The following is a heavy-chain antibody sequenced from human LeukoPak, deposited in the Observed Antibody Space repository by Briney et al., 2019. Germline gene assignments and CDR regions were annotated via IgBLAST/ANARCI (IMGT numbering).Heavy chain of an antibody. CDR1: GGSISSSSDY. J-gene: IGHJ4*02. CDR2: IYYSGST. CDR3: ARHASILLWFGELSGGFDY. D-gene: IGHD3-10*01. Sequence: SETLSLTCTVSGGSISSSSDYWGWIRQPPGKGLEWMGSIYYSGSTYYNPSLKSRVTISVDTSKNQFSLKLSSVTAADTAVYYCARHASILLWFGELSGGFDYWGQGTLVTVSS. V-gene: IGHV4-39*01.